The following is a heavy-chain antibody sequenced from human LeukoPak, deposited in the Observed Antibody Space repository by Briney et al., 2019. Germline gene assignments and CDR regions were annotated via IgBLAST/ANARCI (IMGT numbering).Heavy chain of an antibody. CDR3: ARLRGGSYLFDY. Sequence: RASETLSLTCTVSGGSITSGNYYWSWIRQPPGKGLEWIGYIYYSGSTNYNPSLKSRVTISVDTSKNQFSLKLSSVTAADTAVYYCARLRGGSYLFDYWGQGTLVTVSS. V-gene: IGHV4-61*01. CDR1: GGSITSGNYY. D-gene: IGHD1-26*01. CDR2: IYYSGST. J-gene: IGHJ4*02.